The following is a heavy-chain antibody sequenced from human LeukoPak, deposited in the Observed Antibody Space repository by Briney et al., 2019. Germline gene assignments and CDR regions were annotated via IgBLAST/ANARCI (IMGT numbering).Heavy chain of an antibody. V-gene: IGHV4-38-2*02. CDR2: IYHSGST. J-gene: IGHJ4*02. CDR3: ARSSGYMSY. Sequence: SETLSLTCTVSHYSISSNYYWGWIQQPPGKGLEWIGSIYHSGSTYYNPSLKSRVTISVDTPKNQFSLKLTSVTAADTAVYYCARSSGYMSYWGQGTLVTVSS. D-gene: IGHD3-22*01. CDR1: HYSISSNYY.